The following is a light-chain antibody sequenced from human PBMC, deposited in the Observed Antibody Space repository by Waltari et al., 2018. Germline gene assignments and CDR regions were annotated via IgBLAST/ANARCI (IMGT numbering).Light chain of an antibody. CDR1: QVIDNH. J-gene: IGKJ4*01. Sequence: DFQITQSPSSLSASVGDRITITCRASQVIDNHLAWYQHKPGKLPNLLIYATSTLHSGVPSRFSGSGSGTVFTLTISDLQPEDFAVYYCQKYNNAPQPFGGGTKVEIK. V-gene: IGKV1-27*01. CDR2: ATS. CDR3: QKYNNAPQP.